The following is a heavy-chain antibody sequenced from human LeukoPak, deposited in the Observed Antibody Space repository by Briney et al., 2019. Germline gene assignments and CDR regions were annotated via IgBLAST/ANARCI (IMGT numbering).Heavy chain of an antibody. CDR1: DDSISGSHS. CDR2: IYYSGTT. Sequence: SETLSLTCIVSDDSISGSHSWGWIRQPPGKGLEWIGSIYYSGTTYYNPSLKSRVTISVDTSKNQFSLKLSSVTAADTAVYYCVRHPVGDPRSWFDPWGQGTLATVSS. D-gene: IGHD2-21*01. V-gene: IGHV4-39*01. J-gene: IGHJ5*02. CDR3: VRHPVGDPRSWFDP.